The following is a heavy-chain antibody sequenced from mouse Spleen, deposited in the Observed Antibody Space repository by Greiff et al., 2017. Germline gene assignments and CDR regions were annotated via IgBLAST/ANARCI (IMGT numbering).Heavy chain of an antibody. CDR1: GYTFTSYW. CDR3: ARYLDLFDY. CDR2: IHPNSGST. J-gene: IGHJ2*01. V-gene: IGHV1-64*01. Sequence: QVHVKQPGAELVKPGASVKLSCKASGYTFTSYWMHWVKQRPGQGLEWIGMIHPNSGSTNYNEKFKSKATLTVDKSSSTAYMQLSSLTSEDSAVYYCARYLDLFDYWGQGTTLTVSS.